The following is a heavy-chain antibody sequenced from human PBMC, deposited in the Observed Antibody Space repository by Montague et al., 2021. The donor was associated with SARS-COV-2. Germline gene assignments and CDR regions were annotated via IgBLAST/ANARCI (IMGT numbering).Heavy chain of an antibody. J-gene: IGHJ6*02. Sequence: PALVKPTQTLTLTCTFSGFSLSTTGVGVGWIRQPPGKALEWLALIYWDDDNRYRPSLKSRLTITKDTSKNQVVLTMTNMDPVDAATYYCARMVTIFSLGGYYYYYGMDVWGQGTTVTVSS. CDR2: IYWDDDN. CDR1: GFSLSTTGVG. D-gene: IGHD3-9*01. CDR3: ARMVTIFSLGGYYYYYGMDV. V-gene: IGHV2-5*02.